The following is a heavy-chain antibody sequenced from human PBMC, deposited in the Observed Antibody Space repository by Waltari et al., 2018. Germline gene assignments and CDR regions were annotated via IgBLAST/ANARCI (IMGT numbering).Heavy chain of an antibody. Sequence: QVQPVESGGGVVQPGRSLRLSCAASGFTFRSYAMHWVRQAPGRGMGGVAVRSNDGSNKYYADAVKVRFTISRDNSKNTLYLQMNSMRAEDTAVYYCARARQQLSYFYYYGMDVWGQGTTVTVSS. CDR1: GFTFRSYA. J-gene: IGHJ6*02. CDR2: RSNDGSNK. D-gene: IGHD6-13*01. V-gene: IGHV3-30-3*01. CDR3: ARARQQLSYFYYYGMDV.